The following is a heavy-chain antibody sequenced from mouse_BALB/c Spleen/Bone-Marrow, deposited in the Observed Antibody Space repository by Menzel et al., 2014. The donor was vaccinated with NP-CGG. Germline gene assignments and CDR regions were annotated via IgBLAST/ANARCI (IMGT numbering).Heavy chain of an antibody. CDR2: IRNKANGYTT. J-gene: IGHJ2*01. V-gene: IGHV7-3*02. CDR1: GFTFTDYY. Sequence: EVKVVESGGGLVQPGGSLRLSCATSGFTFTDYYMNWVRQPPGKALEWLGFIRNKANGYTTEYSASVKSRFTISRDNSQNILYLQMNTLRVDDSATYYCARDKGRVFFDYWGQGATLTVSS. CDR3: ARDKGRVFFDY.